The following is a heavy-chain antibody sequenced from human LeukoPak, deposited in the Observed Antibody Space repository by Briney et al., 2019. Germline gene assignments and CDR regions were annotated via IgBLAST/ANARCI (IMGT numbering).Heavy chain of an antibody. J-gene: IGHJ6*03. CDR2: INNDGSET. Sequence: PGGSLRLSCAASGFIFSSYWMHWVRQDPGKGLVWVSCINNDGSETNCADAVKGRFTISRDNAKNTLYLQMSSLRAEDTSVYYCARARIDLYYHMDVWGKGTTVTVSS. CDR3: ARARIDLYYHMDV. D-gene: IGHD1-14*01. CDR1: GFIFSSYW. V-gene: IGHV3-74*01.